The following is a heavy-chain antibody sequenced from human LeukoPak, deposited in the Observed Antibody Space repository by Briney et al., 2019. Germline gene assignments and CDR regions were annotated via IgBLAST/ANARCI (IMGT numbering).Heavy chain of an antibody. CDR3: AKDLSGAFDY. D-gene: IGHD3-10*01. CDR2: LSGSGGST. CDR1: GFTFSSYA. V-gene: IGHV3-23*01. Sequence: GGSLRLFCAASGFTFSSYAMSWVRQAPGKGLEWVSTLSGSGGSTYYADSVKGGFTISRDNSKNTLYLQMNSLRAEDTAVYYCAKDLSGAFDYWGQGTLVTVSS. J-gene: IGHJ4*02.